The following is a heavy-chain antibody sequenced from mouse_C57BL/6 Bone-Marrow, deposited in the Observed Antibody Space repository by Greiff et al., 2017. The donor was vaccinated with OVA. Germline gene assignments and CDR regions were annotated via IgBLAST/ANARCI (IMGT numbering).Heavy chain of an antibody. CDR2: ISSGSSTI. J-gene: IGHJ2*01. D-gene: IGHD4-1*01. CDR3: ARDPSWDLYYFDY. CDR1: GFTFSDYG. Sequence: EVKLVESGGGLVKPGGSLKLSCAASGFTFSDYGMHWVRQAPEKGLEWVAYISSGSSTIYYADTVKGRFTISRDNAKNTLFLQMTSLRSEDTAMYYCARDPSWDLYYFDYWGQGTTLTVSS. V-gene: IGHV5-17*01.